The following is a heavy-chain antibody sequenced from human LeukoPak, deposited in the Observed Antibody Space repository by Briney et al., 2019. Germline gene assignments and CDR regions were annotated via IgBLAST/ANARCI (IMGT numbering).Heavy chain of an antibody. CDR1: GYTFTSYY. J-gene: IGHJ5*02. D-gene: IGHD3-22*01. CDR3: ARARMIVKGFDP. CDR2: INPSGGST. V-gene: IGHV1-46*01. Sequence: ASVRVSCKASGYTFTSYYMHWVRQAPGQGLEWMGIINPSGGSTSYAQKFQGRVTMTRDTSTSTVYMELSSLRSEDRAVYYCARARMIVKGFDPWGQGTLVTVSS.